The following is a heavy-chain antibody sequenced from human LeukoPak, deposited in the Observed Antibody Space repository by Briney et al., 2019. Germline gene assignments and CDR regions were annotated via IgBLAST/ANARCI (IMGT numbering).Heavy chain of an antibody. D-gene: IGHD4-17*01. Sequence: GGSLRLSCAASGFTFSRYDMHWVRQAAGKGLEWVSAITIAGDTYYPGSVKGRFTISRENAKNSLYLQMNSLRAGDTAVYYCARTTVTTGPYWYFDLWGRGTLVAVSS. CDR3: ARTTVTTGPYWYFDL. V-gene: IGHV3-13*01. CDR1: GFTFSRYD. CDR2: ITIAGDT. J-gene: IGHJ2*01.